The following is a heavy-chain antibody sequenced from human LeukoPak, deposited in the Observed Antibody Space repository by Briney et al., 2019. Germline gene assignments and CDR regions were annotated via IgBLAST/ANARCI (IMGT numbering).Heavy chain of an antibody. Sequence: GGSLRLSCAASGFTFSDNWMTWVRQAPGKGLEWVAIIKPDGSDKPYLDSVKGRFTITRDNARNLMYLQMNNLRAEDTAVYYCARQGRPDYWGQGTLVTVSS. J-gene: IGHJ4*02. CDR1: GFTFSDNW. CDR3: ARQGRPDY. CDR2: IKPDGSDK. V-gene: IGHV3-7*01.